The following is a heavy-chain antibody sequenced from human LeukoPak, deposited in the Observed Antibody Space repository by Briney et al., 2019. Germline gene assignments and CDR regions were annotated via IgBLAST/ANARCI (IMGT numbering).Heavy chain of an antibody. CDR1: GFTFSSYA. V-gene: IGHV3-23*01. CDR3: AKARSSLRRYYGMDV. CDR2: ISGSGGST. J-gene: IGHJ6*02. Sequence: GGSLRLSCAPSGFTFSSYAMSWVRQAPGKGLEWVSAISGSGGSTYYADSVKGRFTISRDNSKNTLYLQMNSLRAEDTAVYYCAKARSSLRRYYGMDVWGQGTTVTVSS. D-gene: IGHD1-26*01.